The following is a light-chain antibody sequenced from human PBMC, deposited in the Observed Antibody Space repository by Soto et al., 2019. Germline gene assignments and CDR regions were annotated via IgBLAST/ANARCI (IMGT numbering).Light chain of an antibody. V-gene: IGLV2-11*01. J-gene: IGLJ2*01. CDR2: DVS. CDR3: CSYAGSYTFLVV. CDR1: SSDVGGYNY. Sequence: QSALTQPRSVSGSPGRSVTISCTGTSSDVGGYNYVSWYQQHPGKAPKLMIYDVSKRPSGVPDRFSGSKSGNTASLTISGLQAEDEADYYCCSYAGSYTFLVVFGGGTKLTVL.